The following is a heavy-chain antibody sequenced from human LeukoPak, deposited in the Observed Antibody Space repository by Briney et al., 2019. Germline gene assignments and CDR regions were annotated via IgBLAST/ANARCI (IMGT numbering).Heavy chain of an antibody. Sequence: ASVKVSCKASGYTFTGYYMHWVRQAPGQGLEWMGRINPNSGGTNYAQKFQGRVTMTRDTSISTAYMELSRLRSDDTAVYYCARGEGYQLLFLFDYWGQGTLVTVSS. D-gene: IGHD2-2*01. CDR2: INPNSGGT. J-gene: IGHJ4*02. CDR3: ARGEGYQLLFLFDY. CDR1: GYTFTGYY. V-gene: IGHV1-2*06.